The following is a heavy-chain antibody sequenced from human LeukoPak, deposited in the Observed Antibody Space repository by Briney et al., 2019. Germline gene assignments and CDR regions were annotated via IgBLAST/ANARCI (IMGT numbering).Heavy chain of an antibody. Sequence: SETLSLTCAVYGGSFSGYYWSWIRRPPGKGLEWIGSIYYSGSTYYNPSLKSRVTISVDTSKNQFSLKLSSVTAADTAVYYCARGSVVYYYDSSGYLFDYWGQGTLVTVSS. CDR1: GGSFSGYY. D-gene: IGHD3-22*01. CDR2: IYYSGST. J-gene: IGHJ4*02. V-gene: IGHV4-34*01. CDR3: ARGSVVYYYDSSGYLFDY.